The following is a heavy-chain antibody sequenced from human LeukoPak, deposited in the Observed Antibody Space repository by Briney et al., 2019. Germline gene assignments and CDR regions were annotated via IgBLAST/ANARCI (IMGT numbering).Heavy chain of an antibody. J-gene: IGHJ1*01. D-gene: IGHD3-22*01. Sequence: SQTLSLTCTVSGGSISSGDYYWSWIRQPPGKGLEWIGYIYYSGSTYYNPSLKSRVTISVDTSKNQFSLKLSSVTAADTAVYYCARGDYDSSGYSVKAEYFQHWGQGTLVTVSS. CDR3: ARGDYDSSGYSVKAEYFQH. CDR2: IYYSGST. CDR1: GGSISSGDYY. V-gene: IGHV4-30-4*01.